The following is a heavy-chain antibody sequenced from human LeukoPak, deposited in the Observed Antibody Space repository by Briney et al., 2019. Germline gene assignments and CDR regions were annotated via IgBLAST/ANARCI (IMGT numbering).Heavy chain of an antibody. CDR3: AKDKQQLAYSDY. J-gene: IGHJ4*02. Sequence: GGSLRLSCAASGFTFSSYSMNWVRQAPGKGLEWVSAISSSGGSTYYADSVKGRFTISRDNSKNTLYLQMNSLRADDTAVYYCAKDKQQLAYSDYWGQGTLVTVSS. D-gene: IGHD6-13*01. CDR1: GFTFSSYS. V-gene: IGHV3-23*01. CDR2: ISSSGGST.